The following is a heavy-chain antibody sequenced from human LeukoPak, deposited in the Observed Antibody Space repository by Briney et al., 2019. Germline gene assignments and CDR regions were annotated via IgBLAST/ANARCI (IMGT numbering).Heavy chain of an antibody. CDR3: SSQYASSSNY. V-gene: IGHV3-7*05. D-gene: IGHD6-6*01. J-gene: IGHJ4*02. Sequence: GGSLRLSCAASGFTFSNYWMSWVRQAPGKGLEWVANIKEDGSEKYYVDSVKGRLTISRDNAKNSLYLQMNSLRAKDTAVYYCSSQYASSSNYWGQGTLVTVSS. CDR1: GFTFSNYW. CDR2: IKEDGSEK.